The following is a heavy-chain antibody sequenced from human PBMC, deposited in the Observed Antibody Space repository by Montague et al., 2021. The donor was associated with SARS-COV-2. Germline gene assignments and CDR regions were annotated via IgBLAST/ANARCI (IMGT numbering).Heavy chain of an antibody. CDR2: IYYSGST. CDR1: GGSISSSSYY. D-gene: IGHD3-10*01. CDR3: ARESGSGSYLDY. J-gene: IGHJ4*02. Sequence: SETQSLTCTVSGGSISSSSYYWGWIRQPPGKGLEWIGSIYYSGSTYYNPSLKSRVTISVDTSKNQFSLKLSSVTAADTAVYYCARESGSGSYLDYWGQGTLVTVSS. V-gene: IGHV4-39*01.